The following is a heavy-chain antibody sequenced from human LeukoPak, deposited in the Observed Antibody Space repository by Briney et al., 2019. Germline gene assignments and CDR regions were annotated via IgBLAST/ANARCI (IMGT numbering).Heavy chain of an antibody. CDR1: GGSISSYY. CDR3: ARVDSMYAFDI. D-gene: IGHD2/OR15-2a*01. CDR2: INHSGST. J-gene: IGHJ3*02. Sequence: SETLSLTCTVSGGSISSYYWSWIRQPPGKGLEWIGEINHSGSTNYNPSLKSRVTISVDTSKNQFSLKLSSVTAADTAVYYCARVDSMYAFDIWGQGTMVTVSS. V-gene: IGHV4-34*01.